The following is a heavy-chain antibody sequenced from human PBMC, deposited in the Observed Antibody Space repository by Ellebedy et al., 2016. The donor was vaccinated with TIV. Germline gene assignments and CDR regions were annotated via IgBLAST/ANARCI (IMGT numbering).Heavy chain of an antibody. V-gene: IGHV1-2*02. J-gene: IGHJ5*02. D-gene: IGHD3-22*01. Sequence: ASVKVSCKASGYTFTDFYLHWVRQAPGQGLEWMGWINPDSGGTNYAQNFQGRVTMTRDTSTSTASMDLRGLTSGDTAVYYCARELAMISWFDPWGQGTLVTVSS. CDR1: GYTFTDFY. CDR3: ARELAMISWFDP. CDR2: INPDSGGT.